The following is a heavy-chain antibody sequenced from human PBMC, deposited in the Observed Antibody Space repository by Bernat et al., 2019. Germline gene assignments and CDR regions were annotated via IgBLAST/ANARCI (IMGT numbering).Heavy chain of an antibody. D-gene: IGHD3-10*01. V-gene: IGHV3-23*01. CDR3: AKGADGRSGLFSYYSYMDV. Sequence: EVQLLESGGGLVQPGGSLRISCAAPGFTFSTYVMTWVRQAPGKGLEWVSAISGSGGTRDCADSVKGRFIISRDNSRNRLYMQMDRLRAEDAAVYYGAKGADGRSGLFSYYSYMDVWGKGTAVTVSS. J-gene: IGHJ6*03. CDR2: ISGSGGTR. CDR1: GFTFSTYV.